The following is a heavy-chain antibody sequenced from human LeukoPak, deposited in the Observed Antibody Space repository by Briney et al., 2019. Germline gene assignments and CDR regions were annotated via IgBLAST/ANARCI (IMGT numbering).Heavy chain of an antibody. Sequence: GGSLRLSCAASGFTFSSYEMNWVRQAPGKGLEWVSYISSSGSTIYYADSVKGRFTISRDNAKNSLYLQMNSLRAEDTAVYYCATLQKDPYDYVWGSYRDWGQGTLVTVSS. V-gene: IGHV3-48*03. CDR3: ATLQKDPYDYVWGSYRD. CDR2: ISSSGSTI. CDR1: GFTFSSYE. D-gene: IGHD3-16*02. J-gene: IGHJ4*02.